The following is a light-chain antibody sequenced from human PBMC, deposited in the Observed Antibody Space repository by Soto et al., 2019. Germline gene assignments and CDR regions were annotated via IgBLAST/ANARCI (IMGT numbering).Light chain of an antibody. CDR2: EVS. V-gene: IGLV2-8*01. CDR1: SSDVGGYNY. CDR3: SSYAGSNTW. J-gene: IGLJ1*01. Sequence: QSALTQPPSASGSPGQSVTISCTGTSSDVGGYNYVSWYQQHPGKAPKPMIYEVSKRPSGVPDRFSGSKSGNTASLTVSGLQAEDEADYYCSSYAGSNTWFGTGTKLTVL.